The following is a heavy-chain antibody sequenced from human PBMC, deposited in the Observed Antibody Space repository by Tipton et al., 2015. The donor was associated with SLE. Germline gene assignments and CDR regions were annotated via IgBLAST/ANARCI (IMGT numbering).Heavy chain of an antibody. CDR3: ARAGGPRRAAFDI. CDR1: GGSISSGSYY. D-gene: IGHD3-16*01. V-gene: IGHV4-61*09. Sequence: LRLSCTVSGGSISSGSYYWSWIRQPAGKGLEWIGYIYTSGSTNYNPSLKSRVTISVDTSKNQFSLKLSSVTAADTAVYYCARAGGPRRAAFDIWGQGTMVTVSS. CDR2: IYTSGST. J-gene: IGHJ3*02.